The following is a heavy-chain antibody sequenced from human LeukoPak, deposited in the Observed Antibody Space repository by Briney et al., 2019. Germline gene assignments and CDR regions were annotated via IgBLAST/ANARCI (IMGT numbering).Heavy chain of an antibody. CDR3: ARERSIAAAGTPILYNYFDY. CDR1: GGSISSYY. V-gene: IGHV4-59*01. Sequence: KPSETLSLTCTVSGGSISSYYWSWIRQPPGKGLEWIGYIYYSGSTYYNPSLKSRVTIPVDTSKNQFSLKLSSVTAADTAVYYCARERSIAAAGTPILYNYFDYWGQGTLVTVSS. D-gene: IGHD6-13*01. J-gene: IGHJ4*02. CDR2: IYYSGST.